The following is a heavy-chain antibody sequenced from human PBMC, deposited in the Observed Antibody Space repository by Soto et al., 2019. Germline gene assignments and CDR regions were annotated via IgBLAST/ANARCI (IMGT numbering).Heavy chain of an antibody. D-gene: IGHD4-17*01. Sequence: EVQLLESGGGLVQPGGSLRLSCAASGFTFSSYAMSWVRQAPGKGLEWVSAISGSGGSTYYADSVKGRFTISRDNSKNTLDLQMNSLSAEDTTVYYCAKHVNVDSPPIYYYYYMDVWGKGTTVTVSS. J-gene: IGHJ6*03. CDR1: GFTFSSYA. CDR3: AKHVNVDSPPIYYYYYMDV. CDR2: ISGSGGST. V-gene: IGHV3-23*01.